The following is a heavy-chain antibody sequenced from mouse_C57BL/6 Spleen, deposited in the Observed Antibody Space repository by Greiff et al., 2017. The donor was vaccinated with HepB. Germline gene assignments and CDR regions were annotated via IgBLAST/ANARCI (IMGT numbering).Heavy chain of an antibody. D-gene: IGHD1-1*01. CDR1: GYAFSSYW. J-gene: IGHJ1*03. V-gene: IGHV1-80*01. CDR2: IYPGDGDT. CDR3: ARSAYYYGSSYRDWYFDV. Sequence: VQLQQSGAELVKPGASVKISCKASGYAFSSYWMNWVKQRPGKGLEWIGQIYPGDGDTNYNGKFKGKATLTADKSSSTAYMQLSSLTSEDSAVYFCARSAYYYGSSYRDWYFDVWGTGTTVTVSS.